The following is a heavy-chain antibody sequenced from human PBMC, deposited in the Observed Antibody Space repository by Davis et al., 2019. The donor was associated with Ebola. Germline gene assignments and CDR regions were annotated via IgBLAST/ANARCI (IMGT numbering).Heavy chain of an antibody. CDR3: ARWGGVAARRFGSWFDY. CDR2: IYPGDSDT. V-gene: IGHV5-51*01. Sequence: GESLKISCKGSGYSFTSYWIGWVRQMPGKGLEWMGIIYPGDSDTRYSPSFQVQVTISADKSISTAYLQWSSLKASDTAMYYCARWGGVAARRFGSWFDYWGQGTLVTVSS. CDR1: GYSFTSYW. D-gene: IGHD6-6*01. J-gene: IGHJ4*02.